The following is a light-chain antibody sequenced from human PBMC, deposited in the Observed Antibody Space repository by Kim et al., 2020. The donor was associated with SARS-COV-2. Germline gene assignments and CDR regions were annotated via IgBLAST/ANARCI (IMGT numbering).Light chain of an antibody. J-gene: IGKJ2*03. V-gene: IGKV3-11*01. CDR2: DAS. CDR3: QQRSNWYS. CDR1: QSVSSY. Sequence: LSLSPGERATLACRASQSVSSYLAWYQQKPGQAPRHLSYDASNRATGIPARFSGSGSGTDFTLTISSLEPEDFAVYYCQQRSNWYSFGQGTKLEI.